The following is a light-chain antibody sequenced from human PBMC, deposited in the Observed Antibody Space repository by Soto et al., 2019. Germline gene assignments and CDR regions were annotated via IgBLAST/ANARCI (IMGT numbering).Light chain of an antibody. Sequence: IVMTQSPGTLSVSPGERATLSCRASQNIGNKVAWYQQKPGQSPRLLMFDVSNRATGIPARFSGSGSGTDFTLTISSLEPEDFGVYYCQHRSIWPVSFGQGTRLEIK. J-gene: IGKJ5*01. V-gene: IGKV3-11*01. CDR1: QNIGNK. CDR2: DVS. CDR3: QHRSIWPVS.